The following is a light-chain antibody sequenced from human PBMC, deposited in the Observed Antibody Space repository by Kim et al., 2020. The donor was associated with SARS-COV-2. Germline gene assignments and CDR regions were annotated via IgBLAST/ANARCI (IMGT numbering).Light chain of an antibody. V-gene: IGKV1-39*01. CDR1: QSISRY. J-gene: IGKJ4*01. CDR3: QQGYSSPPT. CDR2: TAS. Sequence: DCQMTQSPSSLSASVGDRITITCRANQSISRYLSWYQQKPEKAPKLLIYTASNVQSGVPSRFSGSGSGTDFTLTISSLQPEDVATYYYQQGYSSPPTFGGGTKVDIK.